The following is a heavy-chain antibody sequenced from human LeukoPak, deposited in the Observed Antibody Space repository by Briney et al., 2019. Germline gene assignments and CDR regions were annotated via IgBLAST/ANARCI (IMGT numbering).Heavy chain of an antibody. CDR3: ARATSDGYNYGY. CDR1: GGSISSGSYY. Sequence: SETLSLTCTVSGGSISSGSYYWSWIRQPAGKGLEWIGRIYTSGSTNYNPSLKSRVTISVDTSKNQFSLKLSSVTAADTAVYYCARATSDGYNYGYWGQGTLVTVSS. V-gene: IGHV4-61*02. D-gene: IGHD5-24*01. J-gene: IGHJ4*02. CDR2: IYTSGST.